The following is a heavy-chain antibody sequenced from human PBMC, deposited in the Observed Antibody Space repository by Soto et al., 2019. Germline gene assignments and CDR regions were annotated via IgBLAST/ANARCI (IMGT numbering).Heavy chain of an antibody. V-gene: IGHV3-30-3*01. D-gene: IGHD6-19*01. Sequence: QVQLVESGGGVVQPGRSLRLSCAASGFTFSSYAMHWVRQAPGKGLEWVAVMSYDGSNKYYADSVKVRFTISRDNSKNTLYPQMNSLRAENTAVYYCARDKSPYSSVWHNRHFDYWGQGTLVTVSS. J-gene: IGHJ4*02. CDR3: ARDKSPYSSVWHNRHFDY. CDR2: MSYDGSNK. CDR1: GFTFSSYA.